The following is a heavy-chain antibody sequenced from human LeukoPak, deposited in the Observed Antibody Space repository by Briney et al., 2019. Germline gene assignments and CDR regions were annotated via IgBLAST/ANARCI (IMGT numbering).Heavy chain of an antibody. V-gene: IGHV4-34*01. Sequence: PSETLSLTCAVYGGSFSGYYWSWIRQPPGKGLEWTGEINHSGSTNYNPSLKSRVTISVDTSKNQFSLKLSSVTAADTAVYYCASSGSGFGEFYYYYGMDVWGQGTTVTVSS. CDR3: ASSGSGFGEFYYYYGMDV. D-gene: IGHD3-10*01. CDR1: GGSFSGYY. CDR2: INHSGST. J-gene: IGHJ6*02.